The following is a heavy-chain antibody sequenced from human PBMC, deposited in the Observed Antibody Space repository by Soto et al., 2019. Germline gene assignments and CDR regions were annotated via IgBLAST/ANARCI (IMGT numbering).Heavy chain of an antibody. CDR3: ASHTTYCGGDCYREAFDI. J-gene: IGHJ3*02. CDR2: IYPGDSDT. V-gene: IGHV5-51*01. CDR1: GYSFTSYW. Sequence: GESLKMSCKGSGYSFTSYWIGWVRQMPGKGLEWMGIIYPGDSDTRYSPSFQGQVTISADKSISTAYLQWSSLKASDTAMYYCASHTTYCGGDCYREAFDIWGQGTMVTVSS. D-gene: IGHD2-21*02.